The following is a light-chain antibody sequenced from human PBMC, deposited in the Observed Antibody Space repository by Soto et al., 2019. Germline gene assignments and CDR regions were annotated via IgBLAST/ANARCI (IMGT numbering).Light chain of an antibody. CDR3: TQDTGWPWT. Sequence: DVVLTQSPLSLPVTLGQPASISCSSSQSLVFGDGNTDLNWFHQRPGQSPRRLIYKVSNRDSGVPDRFSGSGSGTNFTLKISRVEPEDVGVYYCTQDTGWPWTVGQGTKVEIK. CDR2: KVS. CDR1: QSLVFGDGNTD. V-gene: IGKV2-30*01. J-gene: IGKJ1*01.